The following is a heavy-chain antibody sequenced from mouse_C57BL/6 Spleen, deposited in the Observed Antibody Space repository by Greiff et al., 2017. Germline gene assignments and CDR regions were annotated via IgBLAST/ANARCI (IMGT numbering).Heavy chain of an antibody. CDR1: GYSITSCYY. CDR3: TRFYYDGNSYFDY. Sequence: EVKLQESGPGLVKPSQSLSLTCSVTGYSITSCYYWNWIRQFPGNKLEWMGYIRYDGSNNYNPSLKNRISLTRDTSKNQFFLKLNSVTAEDTVSYCGTRFYYDGNSYFDYWGKGTTVTVSS. V-gene: IGHV3-6*01. J-gene: IGHJ2*01. CDR2: IRYDGSN. D-gene: IGHD1-1*01.